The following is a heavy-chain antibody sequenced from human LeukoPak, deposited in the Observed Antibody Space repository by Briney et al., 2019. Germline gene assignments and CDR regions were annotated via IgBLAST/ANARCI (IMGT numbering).Heavy chain of an antibody. V-gene: IGHV1-2*02. CDR2: IRPNTGRT. CDR3: ARNPVTVVRGFIEDGMDV. D-gene: IGHD3-10*01. CDR1: GDAFTDYY. Sequence: ASVKLSCKPSGDAFTDYYLHWGRQAPGQGHEWMCWIRPNTGRTYYSQTFQGRVTMTRDTSVSAAYMDLSRLGSDDTAVYYCARNPVTVVRGFIEDGMDVWGQGTTVTVSS. J-gene: IGHJ6*02.